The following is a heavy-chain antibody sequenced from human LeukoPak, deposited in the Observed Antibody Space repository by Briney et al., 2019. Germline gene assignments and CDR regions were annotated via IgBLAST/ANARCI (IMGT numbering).Heavy chain of an antibody. Sequence: SETLSLTCTVYGGSFSDSYWTWIRQPPGKGLEWIGEINRSGITAYNPSLKSRVTMSVGRSKNQFSLKLTSVTAADTAGYYCKFDNFADCPKHDPWGQGSLVTVSS. J-gene: IGHJ5*02. CDR3: KFDNFADCPKHDP. D-gene: IGHD2-21*02. CDR2: INRSGIT. CDR1: GGSFSDSY. V-gene: IGHV4-34*03.